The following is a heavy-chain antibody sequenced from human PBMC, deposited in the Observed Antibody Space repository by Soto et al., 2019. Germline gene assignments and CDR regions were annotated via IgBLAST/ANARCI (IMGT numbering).Heavy chain of an antibody. CDR3: ARHRGYYDILTGYYTELNFDY. Sequence: TLSLTCTVSGGSLSNNYWSWIRQPPGKALEWIGYIYYTGSIKYNPSLESRVTLSLDTSKNQFSLKLSSVTAADTAVYYCARHRGYYDILTGYYTELNFDYWGQGTLVTVSS. J-gene: IGHJ4*02. CDR2: IYYTGSI. V-gene: IGHV4-59*08. CDR1: GGSLSNNY. D-gene: IGHD3-9*01.